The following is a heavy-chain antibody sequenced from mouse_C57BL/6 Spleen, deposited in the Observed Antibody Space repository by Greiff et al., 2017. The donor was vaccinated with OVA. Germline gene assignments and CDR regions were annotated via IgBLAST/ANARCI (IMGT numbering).Heavy chain of an antibody. CDR3: ASTGRDPSWFAY. CDR2: IHPSDSDT. V-gene: IGHV1-74*01. Sequence: QVQLKQPGAELVKPGASVKVSCKASGYTFTSYWMHWVKQRPGQGLEWIGRIHPSDSDTNYNQKFKGKATLTVDKSSSTAYMQLSSLTSEDSAVYYCASTGRDPSWFAYWGQGTLVTVSA. J-gene: IGHJ3*01. CDR1: GYTFTSYW. D-gene: IGHD4-1*02.